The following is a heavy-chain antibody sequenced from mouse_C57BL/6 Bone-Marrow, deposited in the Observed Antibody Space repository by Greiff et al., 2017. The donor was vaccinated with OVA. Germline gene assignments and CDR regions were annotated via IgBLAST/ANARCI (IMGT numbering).Heavy chain of an antibody. CDR1: GFTFSSYA. V-gene: IGHV5-4*03. Sequence: DVMLVESGGGLVKPGGSLKLSCAASGFTFSSYAMSWVRQTPEKRLEWVATISDGGSYTYYPDYVKGRFPISRDNAKNNLYLQLSHLKSEDTAVYYCASALGSYYCDFDYWGQGTTLTVSS. J-gene: IGHJ2*01. D-gene: IGHD1-1*01. CDR2: ISDGGSYT. CDR3: ASALGSYYCDFDY.